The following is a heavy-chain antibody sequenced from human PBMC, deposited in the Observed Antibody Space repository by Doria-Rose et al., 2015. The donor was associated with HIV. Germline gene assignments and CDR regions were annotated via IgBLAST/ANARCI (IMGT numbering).Heavy chain of an antibody. CDR1: GFSFESYA. V-gene: IGHV3-9*01. J-gene: IGHJ6*03. Sequence: VQLVQSGGGLVQPGRSLRLSCVGSGFSFESYAMHWVRLAPGEGLAWVAGTSWDSGAKGNADSVEGRFTISSDNAKKSVYLEMRSLRPEDTAFYCCAKAPIIGPKYYFYMNVWGKGTSVTVSS. CDR3: AKAPIIGPKYYFYMNV. CDR2: TSWDSGAK. D-gene: IGHD3-3*01.